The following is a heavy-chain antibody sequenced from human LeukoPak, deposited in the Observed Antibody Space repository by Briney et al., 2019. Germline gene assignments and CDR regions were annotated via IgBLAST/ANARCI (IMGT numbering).Heavy chain of an antibody. CDR2: INPNGGAM. V-gene: IGHV1-2*02. CDR3: ARDERYSDADHHYPDLGY. CDR1: GYIFTGYY. Sequence: ASVTVSCTSSGYIFTGYYLFWVRQAPGQGLEWMGLINPNGGAMRYAQKFQGRVTLTCDTSIRTTYMELSSLTSDDTAVYYCARDERYSDADHHYPDLGYWGQGTLVTVSS. J-gene: IGHJ4*02. D-gene: IGHD3-16*01.